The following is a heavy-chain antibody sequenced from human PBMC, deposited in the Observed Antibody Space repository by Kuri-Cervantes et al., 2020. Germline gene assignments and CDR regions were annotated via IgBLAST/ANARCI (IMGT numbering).Heavy chain of an antibody. D-gene: IGHD2-8*02. CDR1: GFSFSNYA. CDR2: ISGSGGST. Sequence: GESLKISCAASGFSFSNYAMSWVRQAPGKGLEWVSAISGSGGSTYYADSVKGRFTISRDNSKNTLYLQMNSLRAEDTAVYYCAKDGGYCTGGVCYDLFSSPNDAFDIWGQGTMVTVSS. J-gene: IGHJ3*02. CDR3: AKDGGYCTGGVCYDLFSSPNDAFDI. V-gene: IGHV3-23*01.